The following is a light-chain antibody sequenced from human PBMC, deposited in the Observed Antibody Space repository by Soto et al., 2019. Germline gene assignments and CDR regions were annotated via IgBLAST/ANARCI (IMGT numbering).Light chain of an antibody. CDR2: AAS. CDR1: QAIRND. J-gene: IGKJ4*01. V-gene: IGKV1-6*02. Sequence: AIQMTQSPSSLSASIGDRVTITCRASQAIRNDLGWYQQKPGKAPKILISAASKLQSGVPSRFSGSGSGTDFTLTISSLQPEDFATYYCLQDHDYPLTFGGGTKVEIK. CDR3: LQDHDYPLT.